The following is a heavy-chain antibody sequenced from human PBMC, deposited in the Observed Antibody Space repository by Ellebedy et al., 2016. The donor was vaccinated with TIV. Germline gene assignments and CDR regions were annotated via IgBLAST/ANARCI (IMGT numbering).Heavy chain of an antibody. CDR1: GYTFTGYY. V-gene: IGHV1-2*02. J-gene: IGHJ6*02. CDR3: ARVEGGAAAGTSPYYYYGMDV. CDR2: INPNSGGA. Sequence: ASVKVSXXASGYTFTGYYMHWVRQAPGQGLEWMGWINPNSGGANYAQKFQGRVTMTRDTSISTAYMELSRLRSDDTAVYYCARVEGGAAAGTSPYYYYGMDVWGQGTTVTVSS. D-gene: IGHD6-13*01.